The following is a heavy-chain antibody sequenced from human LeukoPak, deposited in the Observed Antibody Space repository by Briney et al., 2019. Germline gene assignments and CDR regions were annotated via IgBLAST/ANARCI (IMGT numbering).Heavy chain of an antibody. CDR3: ATAPSPVLRYYSRTYYYGMDV. J-gene: IGHJ6*02. V-gene: IGHV1-24*01. Sequence: ASVKVSCKVSGYTLTELSMHWVRQAPGKGLEWMGGFDPEDGETIYAQKFQGRVTMTEDTSTDTAYMELSSLRSEDTAVYYCATAPSPVLRYYSRTYYYGMDVWGQGTTVTVS. CDR1: GYTLTELS. D-gene: IGHD3-9*01. CDR2: FDPEDGET.